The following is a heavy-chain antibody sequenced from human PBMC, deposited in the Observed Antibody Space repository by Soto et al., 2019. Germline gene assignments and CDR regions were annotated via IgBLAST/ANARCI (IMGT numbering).Heavy chain of an antibody. CDR2: IIPIFGTA. CDR1: GYTFTSYG. J-gene: IGHJ5*02. D-gene: IGHD4-17*01. V-gene: IGHV1-69*13. CDR3: ARDKTAAYGDYVFNWFDP. Sequence: QVQLVQSGAEVKKPGASVKVSCKASGYTFTSYGISWVRQAPGQGLEWMGGIIPIFGTANYAQKFQGRVTITADESTSTAYMELSSLRSEDTAVYYCARDKTAAYGDYVFNWFDPWGQGTLVTVSS.